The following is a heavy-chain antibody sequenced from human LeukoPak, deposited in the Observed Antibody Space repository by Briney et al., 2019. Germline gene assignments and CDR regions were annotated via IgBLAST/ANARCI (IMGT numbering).Heavy chain of an antibody. J-gene: IGHJ3*02. V-gene: IGHV3-9*01. CDR3: AKVRTSGTYKGPGFDI. CDR1: GFTFDDYA. Sequence: GGSLRLSCAASGFTFDDYAMHWVLQAPGKGLEWVSGITSNSGTIDYADSVKGRFTISRDNAKNSLYLQMNSLRAEDTAFYYCAKVRTSGTYKGPGFDIWGQGTMVTVSS. CDR2: ITSNSGTI. D-gene: IGHD1-26*01.